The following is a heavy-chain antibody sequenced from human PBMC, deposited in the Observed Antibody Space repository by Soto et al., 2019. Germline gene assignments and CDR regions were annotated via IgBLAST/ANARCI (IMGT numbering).Heavy chain of an antibody. CDR2: IRSKGDGGAT. Sequence: EVQLAESGGGLVAPGGSLRPSCAGSGTTLSNAWMNWLRQAAGKGLEGVGRIRSKGDGGATEYAAPVKGRFTFSRDDSENTLFLQMSALKPEDTGVYFCTATRPGTNVFDIWGPGTMVIVSS. CDR1: GTTLSNAW. V-gene: IGHV3-15*01. D-gene: IGHD1-1*01. J-gene: IGHJ3*02. CDR3: TATRPGTNVFDI.